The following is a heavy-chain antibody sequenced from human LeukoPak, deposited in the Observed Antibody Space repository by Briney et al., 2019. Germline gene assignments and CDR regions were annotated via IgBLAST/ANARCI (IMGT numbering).Heavy chain of an antibody. CDR2: INPNSGGT. V-gene: IGHV1-2*06. Sequence: ASVKVSCKASGYTFTGYYMHWVRQAPGQGLEWMGRINPNSGGTNYAQKFQGRVTMTRDTSINTAYMELSRLRSDDTAIYYCARILLRSSQYYFDYWGQGTLVTVSS. CDR3: ARILLRSSQYYFDY. J-gene: IGHJ4*02. CDR1: GYTFTGYY. D-gene: IGHD3-10*01.